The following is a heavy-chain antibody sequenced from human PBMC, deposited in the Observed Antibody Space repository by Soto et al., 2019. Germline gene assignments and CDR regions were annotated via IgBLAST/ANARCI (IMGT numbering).Heavy chain of an antibody. CDR1: GFTFSSYA. V-gene: IGHV3-23*01. J-gene: IGHJ4*02. CDR2: ISGSGGST. Sequence: GGSLRLSCAASGFTFSSYAMSWVRQAPGKGLEWVSAISGSGGSTYYADSVKGRFTISRDNSKNTLYLQMNSLRAEDTAVYYCAIYLRSIVVVPAATSSYFDYWGQGTLVTVSS. CDR3: AIYLRSIVVVPAATSSYFDY. D-gene: IGHD2-2*01.